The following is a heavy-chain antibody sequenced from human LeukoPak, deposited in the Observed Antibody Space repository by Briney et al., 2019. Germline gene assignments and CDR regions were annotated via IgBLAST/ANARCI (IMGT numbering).Heavy chain of an antibody. V-gene: IGHV1-69*04. CDR2: IIPILGIA. CDR3: ARDVLVVVAATPHYYYGMDV. J-gene: IGHJ6*02. Sequence: ASVKVSSKASGVTFSSSAISWVRQAPGQGLEWMGRIIPILGIANYAQKFQGRVTITADKSTSTAYMELRSLRSEDTAVYYCARDVLVVVAATPHYYYGMDVWGQGTTVTVSS. CDR1: GVTFSSSA. D-gene: IGHD2-15*01.